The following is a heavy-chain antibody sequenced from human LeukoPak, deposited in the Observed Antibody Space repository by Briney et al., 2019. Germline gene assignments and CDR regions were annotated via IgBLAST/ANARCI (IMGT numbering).Heavy chain of an antibody. J-gene: IGHJ5*02. Sequence: SETLSLTCTVSGGSISSYYWSWIRQPAGKGLEWIGRIYTSGSTNYNPSLKSRVTISVDTSKNQFSLKLSSVTAADTAVYYCARGIGYSSSLAWFDPWGQGTLVTVSS. CDR3: ARGIGYSSSLAWFDP. V-gene: IGHV4-4*07. CDR2: IYTSGST. D-gene: IGHD6-13*01. CDR1: GGSISSYY.